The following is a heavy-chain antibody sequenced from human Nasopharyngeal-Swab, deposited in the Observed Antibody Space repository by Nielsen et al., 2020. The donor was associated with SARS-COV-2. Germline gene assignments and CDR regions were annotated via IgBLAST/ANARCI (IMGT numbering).Heavy chain of an antibody. CDR2: INHSGST. Sequence: SQTLSLTGAVYGGSFSGYYWSWIRQPPGKGLEWIGEINHSGSTNYNPSLKSRVTISVDTSKNQFSLKLSSVTAADTAVYYCARAAEDIVVVPAAMCFDYWGQGTLVTVSS. V-gene: IGHV4-34*01. CDR1: GGSFSGYY. CDR3: ARAAEDIVVVPAAMCFDY. J-gene: IGHJ4*02. D-gene: IGHD2-2*01.